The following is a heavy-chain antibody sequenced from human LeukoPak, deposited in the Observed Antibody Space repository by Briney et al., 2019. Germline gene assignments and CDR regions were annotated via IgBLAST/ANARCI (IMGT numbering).Heavy chain of an antibody. CDR1: GFIFTKTY. J-gene: IGHJ4*02. V-gene: IGHV3-66*01. D-gene: IGHD5-18*01. CDR3: ARSVYSYGRPYFDY. CDR2: IYGDNIT. Sequence: GGSLRLSCAASGFIFTKTYMSWVRQTPGKGLEWVSVIYGDNITYYADSVKGRFTISRDNSKNTLYLQMNSLRAEDTAVYYCARSVYSYGRPYFDYWGQGTLVTVSS.